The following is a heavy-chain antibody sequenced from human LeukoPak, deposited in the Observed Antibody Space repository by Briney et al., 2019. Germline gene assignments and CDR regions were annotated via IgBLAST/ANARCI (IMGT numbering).Heavy chain of an antibody. J-gene: IGHJ4*02. V-gene: IGHV4-34*01. D-gene: IGHD6-19*01. CDR3: ARGWSGEKYSSGWYEENYFDY. CDR1: GGSISGYY. CDR2: INHSGST. Sequence: SETLSLTCTVSGGSISGYYWSWIRQPPGKGLEWIGEINHSGSTNYNPSLKSRVTISVDTSKNQFSLKLSSVTAADTAVYYCARGWSGEKYSSGWYEENYFDYWGQGTLVTVSS.